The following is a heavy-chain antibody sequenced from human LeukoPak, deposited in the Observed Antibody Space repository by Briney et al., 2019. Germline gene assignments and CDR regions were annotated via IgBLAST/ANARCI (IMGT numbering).Heavy chain of an antibody. V-gene: IGHV3-30-3*01. CDR2: ISYDGSNK. CDR3: ARAGGVPADV. Sequence: GGSLRLSCAASGFTFSTSSMNWVRQAPGKGLEWVAVISYDGSNKYYADSVKGRFTISRDNSKNTLYLQMNSLRAEDTAVYYCARAGGVPADVWGKGTTVTVSS. CDR1: GFTFSTSS. D-gene: IGHD2-2*01. J-gene: IGHJ6*04.